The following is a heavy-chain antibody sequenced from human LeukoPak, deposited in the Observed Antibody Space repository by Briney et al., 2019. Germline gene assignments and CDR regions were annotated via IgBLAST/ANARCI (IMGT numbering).Heavy chain of an antibody. J-gene: IGHJ4*02. D-gene: IGHD5-12*01. Sequence: SETLSLTCTVSGGSISSYYWSWIRQPPGKGPEWIGYIYYSGSTNYNPSLKSRVTISVDTSKNQFSLKLSSVTAADTAVYYCARRGDSGYDQFDYWGQGTLVTVSS. CDR3: ARRGDSGYDQFDY. V-gene: IGHV4-59*08. CDR2: IYYSGST. CDR1: GGSISSYY.